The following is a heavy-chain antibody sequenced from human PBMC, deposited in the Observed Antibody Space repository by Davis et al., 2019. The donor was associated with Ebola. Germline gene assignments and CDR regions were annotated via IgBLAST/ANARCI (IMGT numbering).Heavy chain of an antibody. CDR1: GFTFSSYA. D-gene: IGHD6-6*01. V-gene: IGHV3-30-3*01. CDR3: ARDYGSSDAPFDY. J-gene: IGHJ4*02. Sequence: PGGSLRLSCAASGFTFSSYAMHWVRQAPGKGLEWVAVISYDGSNKYYADSVKGRFTISRDNSKNTLYLQMNSLRAEDTAVYYCARDYGSSDAPFDYWGQGTPVTVSS. CDR2: ISYDGSNK.